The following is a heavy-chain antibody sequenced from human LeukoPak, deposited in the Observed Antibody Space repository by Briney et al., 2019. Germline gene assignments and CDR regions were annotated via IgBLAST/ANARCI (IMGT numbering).Heavy chain of an antibody. CDR2: IDHSVST. J-gene: IGHJ4*02. D-gene: IGHD2-2*01. CDR1: GYYISSGYY. CDR3: ASGAVVVPAAPPPYYFDY. V-gene: IGHV4-38-2*01. Sequence: PSETLSLTCAVSGYYISSGYYWGWIRQPPGKGLEWIGSIDHSVSTYYNPSLKSRVTISVDTSKNQFSLKLSSVTAADTAVYYCASGAVVVPAAPPPYYFDYWGQGTLVTVSS.